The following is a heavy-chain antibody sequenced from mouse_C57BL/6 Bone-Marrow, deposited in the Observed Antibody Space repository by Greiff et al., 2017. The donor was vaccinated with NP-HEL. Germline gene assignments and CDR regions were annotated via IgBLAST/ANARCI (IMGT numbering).Heavy chain of an antibody. Sequence: QVQLQQPGAELVRPGSSVKLSCKASGYTFTSYWMDWVKQRPGQGLEWIGNIYPSDSETHYNQKFKDKATLTVDKSSSTAYMQLSSLTSEDSAVYYCARAYIYFDYWGQGTTLTVSS. J-gene: IGHJ2*01. D-gene: IGHD2-10*01. CDR3: ARAYIYFDY. V-gene: IGHV1-61*01. CDR2: IYPSDSET. CDR1: GYTFTSYW.